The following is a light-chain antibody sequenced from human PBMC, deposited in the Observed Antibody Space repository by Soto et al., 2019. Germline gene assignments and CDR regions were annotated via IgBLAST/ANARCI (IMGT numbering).Light chain of an antibody. CDR2: AAS. V-gene: IGKV1-39*01. CDR1: QIINNY. J-gene: IGKJ2*01. CDR3: QQTYSLPDT. Sequence: DIQMTQSPSSLSASVGDRVTITCRASQIINNYVNWYQQKPGEAPKLLIYAASSLQSGVPSRFSGSGSVTTFTLTISSLQPEDFPAYYCQQTYSLPDTFGQGTKLEI.